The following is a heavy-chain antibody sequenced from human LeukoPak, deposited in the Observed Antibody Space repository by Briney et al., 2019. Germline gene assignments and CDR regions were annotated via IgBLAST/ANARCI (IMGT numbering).Heavy chain of an antibody. CDR2: INQDGSEK. V-gene: IGHV3-7*01. CDR1: GITFRDYW. CDR3: AELGITMIGGV. Sequence: GGSLRLSCVASGITFRDYWMSWVRQAPGKGLEWVANINQDGSEKHSVGTVKGRFTISRDNAKNSLYLQMNSPRAEDTAVYYCAELGITMIGGVWGKGTTVTISS. D-gene: IGHD3-10*02. J-gene: IGHJ6*04.